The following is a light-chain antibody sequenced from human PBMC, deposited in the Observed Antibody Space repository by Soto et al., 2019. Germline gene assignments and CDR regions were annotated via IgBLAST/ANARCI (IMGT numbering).Light chain of an antibody. Sequence: EIVLTQSPGTLSLSPGERATLSCRASQSVSSNYLAWYQQKPGQAPRLLIYGASSRATGIPDRFSGSGSGTDFTLTISRLEPEDFAVYYCQQRSNWPPALSFGGGTKVEI. V-gene: IGKV3D-20*02. CDR2: GAS. CDR3: QQRSNWPPALS. J-gene: IGKJ4*01. CDR1: QSVSSNY.